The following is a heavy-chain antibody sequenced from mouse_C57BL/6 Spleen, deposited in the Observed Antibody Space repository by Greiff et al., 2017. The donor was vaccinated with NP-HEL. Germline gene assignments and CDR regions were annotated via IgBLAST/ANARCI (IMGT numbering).Heavy chain of an antibody. CDR1: GYAFSSYW. J-gene: IGHJ2*01. CDR3: ARWGILRWDY. Sequence: QVQLKESGAELVKPGASVKISCKASGYAFSSYWMNWVKQRPGKGLEWIGQIYPGDGDTNYNGKFKGKATLTADKSSSTAYMQLSSLTSEDSAVYFCARWGILRWDYWGQGTTLTVSS. CDR2: IYPGDGDT. D-gene: IGHD1-1*01. V-gene: IGHV1-80*01.